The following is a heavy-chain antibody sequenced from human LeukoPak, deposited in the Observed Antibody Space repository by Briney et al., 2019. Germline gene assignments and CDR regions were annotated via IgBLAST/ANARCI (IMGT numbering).Heavy chain of an antibody. CDR1: GGSISSSSYY. CDR3: ARREPLRTFDY. D-gene: IGHD5/OR15-5a*01. J-gene: IGHJ4*02. CDR2: IYYSGST. V-gene: IGHV4-39*01. Sequence: SETLSLTCTVSGGSISSSSYYWGWIRQPPGKGLEWIGSIYYSGSTYYNPSLKSRVTISVDTSKNQFSLKLSSVTAADTAVYYCARREPLRTFDYWGQGTLVTVSS.